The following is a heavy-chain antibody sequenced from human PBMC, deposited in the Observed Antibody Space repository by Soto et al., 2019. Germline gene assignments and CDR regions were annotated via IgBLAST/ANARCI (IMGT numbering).Heavy chain of an antibody. Sequence: SETLSLTCAVYGGSFSGFYWSWIRQPPGKGLEWIGEINHSGSTNYNPSLKSRVTISVDTSKNQFSLKLSSVTAADTAVYYCARGVPYCGGDCYANNWFDPWGQGTLVTVSS. CDR1: GGSFSGFY. J-gene: IGHJ5*02. D-gene: IGHD2-21*02. V-gene: IGHV4-34*01. CDR3: ARGVPYCGGDCYANNWFDP. CDR2: INHSGST.